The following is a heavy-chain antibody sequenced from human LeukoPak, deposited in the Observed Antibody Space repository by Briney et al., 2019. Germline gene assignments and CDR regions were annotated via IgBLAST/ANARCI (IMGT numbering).Heavy chain of an antibody. CDR2: INPSGGST. V-gene: IGHV1-46*01. CDR1: GYTFTSYY. D-gene: IGHD6-19*01. Sequence: GASVRVSCMASGYTFTSYYMHWVRQAPGQGLEWMGIINPSGGSTSYAQKFQGRVTMTRGTSTSTVYMELSSLRSEDTAVYYCARGSGIAVIYWGQGTLVTVSS. J-gene: IGHJ4*02. CDR3: ARGSGIAVIY.